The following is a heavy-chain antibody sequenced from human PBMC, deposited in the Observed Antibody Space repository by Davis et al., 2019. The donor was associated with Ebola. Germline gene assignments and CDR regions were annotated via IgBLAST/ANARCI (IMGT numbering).Heavy chain of an antibody. J-gene: IGHJ6*02. V-gene: IGHV3-23*01. CDR1: GFTFSSYA. Sequence: GESLKISCAASGFTFSSYAMSWVRQAPGKGLEWVSAISGSGGSTYYADSVKGRFTISRDNSKNTLYLQMNSLRAEDTAVYYCARDIDGDYGDYGMDVWGQGTTVTVSS. CDR3: ARDIDGDYGDYGMDV. D-gene: IGHD4-17*01. CDR2: ISGSGGST.